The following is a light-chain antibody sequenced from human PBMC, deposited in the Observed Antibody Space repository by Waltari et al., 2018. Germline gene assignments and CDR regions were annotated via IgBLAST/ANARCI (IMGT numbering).Light chain of an antibody. CDR2: DVS. J-gene: IGLJ1*01. V-gene: IGLV2-14*03. Sequence: QSALTQPASVSGSPGQSITISCTGTSSDVGGYNYVSWYQHHPGKAPKVKIYDVSKRPSGVSNRLSGAKSGNTASLTISGLQAEDEADYYCSSYTSSSTSLYVFGTGTKVTVL. CDR1: SSDVGGYNY. CDR3: SSYTSSSTSLYV.